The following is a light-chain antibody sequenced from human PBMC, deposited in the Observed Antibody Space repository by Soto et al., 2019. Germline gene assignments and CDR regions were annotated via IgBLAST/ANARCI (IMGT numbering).Light chain of an antibody. Sequence: QLVLTQPPSASGTPGQRVTISCSGSSSNIGSNYVYWYQQLPGAAPKLLIYRNNQRPSGVPDRLSGSKSGTSASLAISGLRSEDESEYYCATWDASLNGPVFGGGTKLTVL. CDR1: SSNIGSNY. CDR2: RNN. V-gene: IGLV1-47*01. J-gene: IGLJ2*01. CDR3: ATWDASLNGPV.